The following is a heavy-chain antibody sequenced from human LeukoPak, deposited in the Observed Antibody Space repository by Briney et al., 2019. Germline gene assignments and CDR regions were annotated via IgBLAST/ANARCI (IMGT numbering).Heavy chain of an antibody. V-gene: IGHV3-33*03. CDR1: GLTFSSYD. J-gene: IGHJ4*02. CDR3: AKDQYTYGLGFYTFDS. CDR2: IGYDVSSK. Sequence: GGSLRLSCAASGLTFSSYDMHWVRQAPGKGLEWVAVIGYDVSSKYYSEPVKGRFTISRDNSKNTLYLQMNSLRADDTALYYCAKDQYTYGLGFYTFDSWGQGTLVTVSS. D-gene: IGHD5-18*01.